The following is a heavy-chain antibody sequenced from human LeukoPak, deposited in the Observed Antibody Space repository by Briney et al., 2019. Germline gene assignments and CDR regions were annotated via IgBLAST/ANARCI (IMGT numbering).Heavy chain of an antibody. V-gene: IGHV1-2*02. CDR2: INPNSGGT. Sequence: ASVKVSCKASGYTFTGDYMHWVRQAPGQGLEWMGWINPNSGGTNYAQKFQGRVTMTRDTSISTAYMELSRLRSDDTAVYYCARDRAMVRGVLDEDAFDIWGQGTMVTVSS. CDR3: ARDRAMVRGVLDEDAFDI. CDR1: GYTFTGDY. D-gene: IGHD3-10*01. J-gene: IGHJ3*02.